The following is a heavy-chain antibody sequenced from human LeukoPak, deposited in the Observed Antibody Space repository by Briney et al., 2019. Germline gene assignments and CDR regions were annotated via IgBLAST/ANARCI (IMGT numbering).Heavy chain of an antibody. CDR3: ARMGYSSSFAFDY. CDR1: GGSISSYY. D-gene: IGHD6-13*01. V-gene: IGHV4-59*12. Sequence: SSETLSLTCTVSGGSISSYYWSWIRQPPGKGLEWIGYIYYSGSTNYNPSLKSRVTISVDTSKNQFSLKLSSVTAADTAVYYCARMGYSSSFAFDYWGQGTLVTVSS. J-gene: IGHJ4*02. CDR2: IYYSGST.